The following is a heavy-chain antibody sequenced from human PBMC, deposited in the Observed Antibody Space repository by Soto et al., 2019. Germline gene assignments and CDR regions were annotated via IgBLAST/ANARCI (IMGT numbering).Heavy chain of an antibody. D-gene: IGHD3-10*01. CDR2: IYHSGST. J-gene: IGHJ5*02. CDR3: ARGSRITMVRGGWFDP. CDR1: GGSIISSNW. Sequence: QVQLQESGPGLVKPSGTLSLTCAVSGGSIISSNWWSWVRQPPGKGLEWIGEIYHSGSTNYNPSLKSPVTISVDKSKNQFSLKLSSVTAADTAVYYCARGSRITMVRGGWFDPWGQGTLVTVSS. V-gene: IGHV4-4*02.